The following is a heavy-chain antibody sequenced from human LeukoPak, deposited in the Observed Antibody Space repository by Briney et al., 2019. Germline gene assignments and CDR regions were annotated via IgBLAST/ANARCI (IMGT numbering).Heavy chain of an antibody. CDR1: GYTFTSYD. Sequence: GSVKVSCKASGYTFTSYDINWVRQATGQGLEWMGCMNPNSGNTGYAQKFQGRVTMTRNTSISTAYMELSSLRSEDTAVYYCAMGYDFWSGYNDWGQGTLVTVSS. D-gene: IGHD3-3*01. V-gene: IGHV1-8*01. J-gene: IGHJ4*02. CDR2: MNPNSGNT. CDR3: AMGYDFWSGYND.